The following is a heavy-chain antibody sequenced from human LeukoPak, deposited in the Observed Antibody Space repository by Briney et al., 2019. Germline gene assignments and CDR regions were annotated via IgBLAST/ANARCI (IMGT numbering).Heavy chain of an antibody. D-gene: IGHD3-16*01. Sequence: PGGSLRLSCAASGFTFSDYYMSWIRQAPGKGLEWVSYISSSSSYTNYADSLKGRFTISRDNAKNSLYLQMNSLRAEDTAVYYCARAGLIYGMDVWGQGTKVTVSS. J-gene: IGHJ6*02. CDR1: GFTFSDYY. CDR3: ARAGLIYGMDV. V-gene: IGHV3-11*06. CDR2: ISSSSSYT.